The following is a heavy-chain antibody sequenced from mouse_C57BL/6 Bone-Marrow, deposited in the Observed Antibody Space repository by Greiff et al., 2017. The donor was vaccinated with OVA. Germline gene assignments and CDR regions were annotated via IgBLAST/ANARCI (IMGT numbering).Heavy chain of an antibody. J-gene: IGHJ3*01. V-gene: IGHV1-64*01. CDR2: IHPNSGST. CDR3: ARTLRCPSAWFAY. D-gene: IGHD2-10*01. Sequence: QVQLQQPGAELVKPGASVKLSCKASGYTFTSYWMHWVKQRPGQGLEWIGMIHPNSGSTNYNEKFKSKATLTVDKSSSTAYMQLSSLTSEDSAVYYCARTLRCPSAWFAYWGQGTLVTVSA. CDR1: GYTFTSYW.